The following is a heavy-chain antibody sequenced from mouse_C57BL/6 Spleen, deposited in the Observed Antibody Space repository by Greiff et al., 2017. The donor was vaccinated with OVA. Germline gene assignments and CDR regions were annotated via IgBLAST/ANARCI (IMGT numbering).Heavy chain of an antibody. J-gene: IGHJ4*01. CDR2: ISSGSSTI. CDR3: AKLDYYAMDY. D-gene: IGHD4-1*01. V-gene: IGHV5-17*01. CDR1: GFTFSDYG. Sequence: EVKLMESGGGLVKPGGSLKLPCAASGFTFSDYGMHWVRQAPEKGLEWVAYISSGSSTIYYADTVKGRFTISRDNAKNTLFLQMTSLRSEDTAMYYCAKLDYYAMDYWGQGTSVTVSS.